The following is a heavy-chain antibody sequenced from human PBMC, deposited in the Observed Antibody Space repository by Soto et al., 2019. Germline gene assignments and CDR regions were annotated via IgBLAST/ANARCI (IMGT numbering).Heavy chain of an antibody. D-gene: IGHD3-22*01. CDR2: ISYSGIT. CDR1: GGSISSGDYH. J-gene: IGHJ4*02. Sequence: PSETLSLTCTVSGGSISSGDYHWSWIRQPPGKGLEWIGYISYSGITYYNPSLKSRVTISIDTSKNQFSLKLNSVTAADTAVYYCARAPPQYFYDSNGYYRNRVVPFDYWGQGTLVTSPQ. CDR3: ARAPPQYFYDSNGYYRNRVVPFDY. V-gene: IGHV4-30-4*01.